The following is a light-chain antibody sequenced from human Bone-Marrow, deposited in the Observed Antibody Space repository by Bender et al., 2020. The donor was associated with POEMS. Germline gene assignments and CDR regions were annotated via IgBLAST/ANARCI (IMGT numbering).Light chain of an antibody. CDR3: SSYTITNFGYV. CDR2: DVI. Sequence: QSALTQPASVSASPGQSITISCTATSSDVGNYNFVSWYQQHPGKAPKLMIYDVIKRPSGVSNRFSGSQSGNTASLTISGLQAEDDSTYYCSSYTITNFGYVFGTGTKVTVL. V-gene: IGLV2-14*02. J-gene: IGLJ1*01. CDR1: SSDVGNYNF.